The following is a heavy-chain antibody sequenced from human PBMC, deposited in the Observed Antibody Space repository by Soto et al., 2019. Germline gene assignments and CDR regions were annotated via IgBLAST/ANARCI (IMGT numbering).Heavy chain of an antibody. Sequence: PGGSLRLSCAVSGFICSSYDMSWVRQAPGKGLEWASTILVGGSTHYEDSVKGRFTISRDTSKNTVYLQMNSLTAGDTAFYYCAKAAATSGGAFEIYGQGTMVTVS. J-gene: IGHJ3*02. CDR1: GFICSSYD. CDR3: AKAAATSGGAFEI. D-gene: IGHD2-15*01. V-gene: IGHV3-23*01. CDR2: ILVGGST.